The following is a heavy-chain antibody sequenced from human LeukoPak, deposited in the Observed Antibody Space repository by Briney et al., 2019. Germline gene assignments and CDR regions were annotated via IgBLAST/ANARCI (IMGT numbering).Heavy chain of an antibody. D-gene: IGHD3-22*01. CDR3: AKETIIDYYDSSTNWFDP. CDR1: GFTFSSYG. V-gene: IGHV3-23*01. Sequence: GGSLRLSCAASGFTFSSYGMHWVRQAPGKGLEWVSAISGSGGSTYYADSVKGRFTISRDNSKNTLYLQMNSLRAEDTAVYYRAKETIIDYYDSSTNWFDPWGQGTLVTVSS. J-gene: IGHJ5*02. CDR2: ISGSGGST.